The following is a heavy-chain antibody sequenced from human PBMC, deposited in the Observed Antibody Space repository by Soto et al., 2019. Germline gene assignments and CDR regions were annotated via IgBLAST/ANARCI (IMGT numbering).Heavy chain of an antibody. CDR2: ISVSGST. CDR3: TKSFWSGFYTTYYYYGMDV. V-gene: IGHV3-23*01. CDR1: GFTFSSYA. J-gene: IGHJ6*02. Sequence: GGSLRLSCAASGFTFSSYAMNWVRQAPGKGLEWVSGISVSGSTYYADSVKGRLTISRDNSKNTLYLQMNSLRAEDTAVYYCTKSFWSGFYTTYYYYGMDVWGQGTTVTVSS. D-gene: IGHD3-3*01.